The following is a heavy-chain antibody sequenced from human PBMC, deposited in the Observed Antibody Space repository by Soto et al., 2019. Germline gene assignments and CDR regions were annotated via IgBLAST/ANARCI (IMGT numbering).Heavy chain of an antibody. V-gene: IGHV3-21*01. CDR2: ISSSSSYI. CDR1: GXTFSSST. Sequence: GSLRGSCPPPGXTFSSSTMIWVRRAPARGLEWVSSISSSSSYIYYADEVKGRFNISRGNAKNSLYLQMNSLRAEETAVYYCARELYPVAAAVNWFDPWGQGTLGTVSS. D-gene: IGHD6-13*01. CDR3: ARELYPVAAAVNWFDP. J-gene: IGHJ5*02.